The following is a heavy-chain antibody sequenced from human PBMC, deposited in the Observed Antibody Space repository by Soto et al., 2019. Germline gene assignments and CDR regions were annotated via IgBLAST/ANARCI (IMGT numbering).Heavy chain of an antibody. CDR2: ISPSGTT. Sequence: QVQLQQWGAGLLKPSETLSLTCAVYGGSFSDNYWTWFRQPPGKGLEWIGEISPSGTTKYIPSLKSRGSLSAGTCKIQFSLKLTSVTAADTAVYYCVTSLWFGTQPEIWGQGTLVTVSS. D-gene: IGHD3-10*01. J-gene: IGHJ4*02. CDR3: VTSLWFGTQPEI. V-gene: IGHV4-34*01. CDR1: GGSFSDNY.